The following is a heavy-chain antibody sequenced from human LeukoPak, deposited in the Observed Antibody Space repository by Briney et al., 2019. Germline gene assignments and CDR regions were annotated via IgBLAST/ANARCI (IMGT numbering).Heavy chain of an antibody. CDR2: IYTSGST. D-gene: IGHD3-3*01. CDR1: GGSISSGGFY. V-gene: IGHV4-61*02. CDR3: ARINYDSWSGYSTGGFDY. Sequence: SQTLSLACTVSGGSISSGGFYWNWIRQPAGKALEWIGRIYTSGSTDYNPSLKSRVTISVDTSKNQFSLKLSPVTAADTAVYYCARINYDSWSGYSTGGFDYWGQGTLVTVSS. J-gene: IGHJ4*02.